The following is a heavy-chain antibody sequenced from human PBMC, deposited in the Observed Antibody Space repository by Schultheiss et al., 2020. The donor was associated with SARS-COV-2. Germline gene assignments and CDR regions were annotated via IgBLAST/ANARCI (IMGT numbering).Heavy chain of an antibody. V-gene: IGHV3-30*04. J-gene: IGHJ6*02. Sequence: GGSLRLSCAASGFTFSSYAMHWVRQAPGKGLEWVAVISYDGSNKYYADSVKGRFTISRDNAKNSLYLQMNSLRAEDTAVYYCARETMTGRPNTYYYGVDVWGQGTTVTVSS. CDR3: ARETMTGRPNTYYYGVDV. CDR2: ISYDGSNK. CDR1: GFTFSSYA. D-gene: IGHD1-1*01.